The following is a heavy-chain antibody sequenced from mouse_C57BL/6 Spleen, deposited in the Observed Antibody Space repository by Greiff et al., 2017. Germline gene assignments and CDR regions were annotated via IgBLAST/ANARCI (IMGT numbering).Heavy chain of an antibody. CDR1: GYTFTDYY. Sequence: EVQLQQSGPELVKPGASVKISCKASGYTFTDYYMNWVKQSHGKSLEWIGDINPNNGGTSYNQKFKGKATLTVDKSSSTAYMELRSLTSEDSAVYYCARSRQPYYYAMDYWGQGTSVTVSS. CDR3: ARSRQPYYYAMDY. J-gene: IGHJ4*01. D-gene: IGHD3-2*01. V-gene: IGHV1-26*01. CDR2: INPNNGGT.